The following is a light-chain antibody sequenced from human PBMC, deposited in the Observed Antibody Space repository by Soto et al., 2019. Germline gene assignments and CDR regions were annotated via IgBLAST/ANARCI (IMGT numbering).Light chain of an antibody. V-gene: IGKV3-20*01. CDR1: QSIRSSY. CDR3: QQYGASFWT. J-gene: IGKJ1*01. Sequence: EFVLTQSPGTLSLSPGERATLSCGASQSIRSSYLAWYQQKPGQAPRLLIYGASSRATGIPDRFSGSGSGTVFTLTISRLEPEDFAVYYCQQYGASFWTFGQGTKVEIK. CDR2: GAS.